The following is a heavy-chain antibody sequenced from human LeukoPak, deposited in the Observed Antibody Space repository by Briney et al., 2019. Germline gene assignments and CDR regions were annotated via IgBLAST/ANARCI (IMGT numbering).Heavy chain of an antibody. CDR1: GFTFSSYA. J-gene: IGHJ3*02. Sequence: GGSLTLSCAASGFTFSSYAMSWVRQAPGKGLEWVSGISGSGGSTYYADFVKGRFTISRDNSKNTLYLQMNSLRAEDTAVYYCAKDNGDWFGAFDIWGQGTMVTVSS. CDR3: AKDNGDWFGAFDI. D-gene: IGHD3-10*01. CDR2: ISGSGGST. V-gene: IGHV3-23*01.